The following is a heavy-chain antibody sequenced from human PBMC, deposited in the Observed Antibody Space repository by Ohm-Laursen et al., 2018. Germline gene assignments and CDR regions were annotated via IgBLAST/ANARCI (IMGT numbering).Heavy chain of an antibody. J-gene: IGHJ6*02. Sequence: ASVKVSCKASGYTFTGYYMHWVRQAPGQGLEWMGWINPNSGGTNYAQKFQGRVTMTRDTSISTAYMELSRLRSDDTAAYYCARDPRGGSYTLNYYYYGMDVWGQGTTVTVSS. CDR2: INPNSGGT. D-gene: IGHD1-26*01. CDR1: GYTFTGYY. CDR3: ARDPRGGSYTLNYYYYGMDV. V-gene: IGHV1-2*02.